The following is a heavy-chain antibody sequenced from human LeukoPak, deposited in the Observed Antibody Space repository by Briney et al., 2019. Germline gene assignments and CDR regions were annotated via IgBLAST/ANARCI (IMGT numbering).Heavy chain of an antibody. CDR1: GHSIGELS. V-gene: IGHV1-24*01. D-gene: IGHD3-22*01. CDR3: ATGLLYYYDGSDDDNWFDP. Sequence: GASVKVSCKVFGHSIGELSMHWVRQAPGKGLEWIGGFDPEDDETVYAQKFEGRVTMTEDTSSDTAYMELTRLTAEDTAVYYCATGLLYYYDGSDDDNWFDPWGQGTLVTVSS. J-gene: IGHJ5*02. CDR2: FDPEDDET.